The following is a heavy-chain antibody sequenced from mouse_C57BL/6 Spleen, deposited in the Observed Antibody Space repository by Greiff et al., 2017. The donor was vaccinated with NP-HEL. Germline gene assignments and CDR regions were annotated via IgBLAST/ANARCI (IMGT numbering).Heavy chain of an antibody. CDR3: ARGRASITAVVAGDWYFDV. Sequence: VQLQQSGAELAKPGASVKLSCKASGYTFTSYWMHWVKQRPGQGLEWIGYINPSSGYTKYNQKIKDKATLTAAKSYSTAYMQLSSLTYEDSAVYYFARGRASITAVVAGDWYFDVWGTGTTVTVSS. D-gene: IGHD1-1*01. CDR2: INPSSGYT. CDR1: GYTFTSYW. V-gene: IGHV1-7*01. J-gene: IGHJ1*03.